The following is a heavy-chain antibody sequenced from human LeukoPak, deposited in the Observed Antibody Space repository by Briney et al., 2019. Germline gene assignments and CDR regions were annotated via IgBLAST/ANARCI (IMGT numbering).Heavy chain of an antibody. V-gene: IGHV4-59*08. CDR1: DGSISNYY. J-gene: IGHJ5*02. Sequence: PSETLSLTCSVFDGSISNYYWSWIRQPPGKGLEWIGYAYYSGSTTYNPSLESRVTISVDTSKNQFSLKLTAVTAADTVVYYYARNSAVATSRSWFDPWGQGTLVTVSS. CDR3: ARNSAVATSRSWFDP. D-gene: IGHD6-19*01. CDR2: AYYSGST.